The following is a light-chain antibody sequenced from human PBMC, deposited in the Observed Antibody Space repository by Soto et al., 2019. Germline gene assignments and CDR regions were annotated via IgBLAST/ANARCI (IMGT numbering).Light chain of an antibody. Sequence: DIQMTQSPPSLPASVEDKLPLPARPGQGLAIYLAWYQQKPGKVPKLLIYAASTLQSGVPSRFSGSGSGTDFTLTISSLQPEDVATYYCQKYNSAPHTFGQGTKLEIK. CDR3: QKYNSAPHT. CDR2: AAS. CDR1: QGLAIY. V-gene: IGKV1-27*01. J-gene: IGKJ2*01.